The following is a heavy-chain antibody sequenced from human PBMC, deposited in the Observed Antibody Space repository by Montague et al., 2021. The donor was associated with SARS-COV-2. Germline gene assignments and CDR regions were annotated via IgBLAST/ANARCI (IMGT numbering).Heavy chain of an antibody. J-gene: IGHJ6*02. D-gene: IGHD3-10*01. CDR2: IYSGGSST. CDR1: GFTFSSYA. CDR3: AKYYYGSGSYYTGHYYYGMDV. Sequence: FLRLSCAASGFTFSSYAMSWVRQAPGKGLEWVSVIYSGGSSTYYADSVKGRFTISRDNSKNTLYLQMNSLRAEDTAVYYCAKYYYGSGSYYTGHYYYGMDVWGQGTTVTGSS. V-gene: IGHV3-23*03.